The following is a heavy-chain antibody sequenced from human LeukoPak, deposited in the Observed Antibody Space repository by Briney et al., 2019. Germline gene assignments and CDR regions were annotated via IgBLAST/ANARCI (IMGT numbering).Heavy chain of an antibody. D-gene: IGHD2-15*01. J-gene: IGHJ6*04. CDR1: GGTFSSYA. CDR2: ITPISGTA. Sequence: SVKVSCKASGGTFSSYAISWVRQAPGQGLEWMGGITPISGTANYAQKFQGRVTITADESTSTAYMELSSLRSEDTAVYYCARDSGCSGGSCYSEPLTGYYGMDVWGKGTTVTVSS. CDR3: ARDSGCSGGSCYSEPLTGYYGMDV. V-gene: IGHV1-69*13.